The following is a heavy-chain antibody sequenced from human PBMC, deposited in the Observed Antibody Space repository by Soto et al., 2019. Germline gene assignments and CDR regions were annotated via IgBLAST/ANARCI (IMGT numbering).Heavy chain of an antibody. D-gene: IGHD6-25*01. V-gene: IGHV4-4*02. J-gene: IGHJ4*02. CDR1: SGSISSSNW. Sequence: QVQLQESGPGLVKPSGTLSLTCAVSSGSISSSNWWSWVRQPPGKGLEWIGEIYHSGSTNYNPSPKSRVTTSVDKSKSQFSLKLSSVTAADTAVYYCARVSSGSYVGYWGQGTLVTVSS. CDR3: ARVSSGSYVGY. CDR2: IYHSGST.